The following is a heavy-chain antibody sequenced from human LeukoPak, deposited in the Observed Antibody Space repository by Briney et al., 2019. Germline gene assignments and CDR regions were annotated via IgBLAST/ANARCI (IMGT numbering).Heavy chain of an antibody. D-gene: IGHD3-10*01. CDR1: GFNFDKYA. CDR2: ISYDGNNK. V-gene: IGHV3-30*04. Sequence: GGSLRLSCASSGFNFDKYAMHWVRQAPGKGLEWVAVISYDGNNKNYPDSVKGRFTIYRDNSKNTVYLQVISLTAEDTAVYYCAKDDAWLRFGEWSQGTLVTVSS. CDR3: AKDDAWLRFGE. J-gene: IGHJ4*02.